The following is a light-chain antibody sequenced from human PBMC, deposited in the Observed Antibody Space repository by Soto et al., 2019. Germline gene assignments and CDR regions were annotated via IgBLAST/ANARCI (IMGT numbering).Light chain of an antibody. J-gene: IGKJ3*01. CDR3: HQYGSTPFP. V-gene: IGKV3-20*01. CDR1: QSVSTNY. CDR2: GAS. Sequence: EIVLTQSPGTLSLSPGDRATLSCRASQSVSTNYLAWYQQKLGQAPRLLIYGASSRATGIPDRFSGNGSGTDFPLTISRLEPEDFAVYYCHQYGSTPFPFGPGTKVDIK.